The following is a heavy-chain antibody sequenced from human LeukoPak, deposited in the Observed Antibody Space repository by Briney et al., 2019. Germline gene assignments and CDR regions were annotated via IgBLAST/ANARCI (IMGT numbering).Heavy chain of an antibody. Sequence: PGGSLRHSCAAPGVTLSSNYASSVRQAPGKGLEWVSVIYSGGSTYYADSVKGQFTISRDNSKNTLYLQMNSLRAEDTALYYCTRDIPRGSGWYGYWGQGTLVTVSS. V-gene: IGHV3-66*02. CDR2: IYSGGST. D-gene: IGHD6-19*01. CDR3: TRDIPRGSGWYGY. CDR1: GVTLSSNY. J-gene: IGHJ4*02.